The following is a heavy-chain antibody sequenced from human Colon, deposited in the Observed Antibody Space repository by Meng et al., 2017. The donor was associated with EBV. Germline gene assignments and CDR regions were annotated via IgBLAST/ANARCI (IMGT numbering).Heavy chain of an antibody. D-gene: IGHD2-8*02. Sequence: VQLHRWGPGLLKPWETLSLTCAVNGGSLSGAYWNWIRQPPGKGLEWIGEIIHGGSPSYNPSLKSRVTISIDTSKNQLSLMLSSVTAADTAVYYCARRPTGIDYWGQGTLVTVSS. CDR2: IIHGGSP. V-gene: IGHV4-34*12. J-gene: IGHJ4*02. CDR3: ARRPTGIDY. CDR1: GGSLSGAY.